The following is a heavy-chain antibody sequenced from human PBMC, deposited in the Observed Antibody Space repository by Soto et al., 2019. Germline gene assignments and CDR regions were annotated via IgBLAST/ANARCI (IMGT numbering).Heavy chain of an antibody. CDR3: AKSPRGEMATD. Sequence: QVQLVQSGGEVKKPGASVTVSCRASGYTFVNYHITWVRQAPGQGLEWMAWINTYNGMTDYAQSFQGRVTMTRDTSTSTAYMELRNLGSDDTAVYFCAKSPRGEMATDWGQGTLVTVSS. CDR1: GYTFVNYH. V-gene: IGHV1-18*01. D-gene: IGHD5-12*01. J-gene: IGHJ4*02. CDR2: INTYNGMT.